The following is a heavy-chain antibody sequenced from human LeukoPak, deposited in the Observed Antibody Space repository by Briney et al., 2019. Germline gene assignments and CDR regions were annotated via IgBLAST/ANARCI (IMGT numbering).Heavy chain of an antibody. CDR2: INQGGSET. V-gene: IGHV3-7*03. J-gene: IGHJ4*02. Sequence: GGSLRLSCAASGFPFTNYWMIWVRQAPGKRPEWVGNINQGGSETNYVDSVKGRFTISRDNSKNMVHLQMNSLTGEDTALYYCVRRGDASSGWGDHDFWGQGALVTVSS. CDR1: GFPFTNYW. CDR3: VRRGDASSGWGDHDF. D-gene: IGHD6-19*01.